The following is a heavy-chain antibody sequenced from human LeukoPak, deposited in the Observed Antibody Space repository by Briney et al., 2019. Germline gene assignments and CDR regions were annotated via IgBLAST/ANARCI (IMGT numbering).Heavy chain of an antibody. Sequence: GGSLRLSCAASGFTFSSYDMDWVRQAPGKGLEWVGRTKNKGNNFATEYAASLKGRFTISRDDSKSSLFLQMYTLTTDDTAVYYCVLMLRGVPFWGQGTLVTVSS. CDR2: TKNKGNNFAT. CDR3: VLMLRGVPF. J-gene: IGHJ4*02. CDR1: GFTFSSYD. D-gene: IGHD3-10*01. V-gene: IGHV3-72*01.